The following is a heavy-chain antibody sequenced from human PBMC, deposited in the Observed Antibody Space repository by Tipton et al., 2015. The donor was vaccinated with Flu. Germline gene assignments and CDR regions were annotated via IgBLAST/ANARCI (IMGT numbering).Heavy chain of an antibody. J-gene: IGHJ3*02. CDR3: ARAIGFRDSTTCAEAYDI. CDR2: IYYSGTT. V-gene: IGHV4-39*07. CDR1: GYSISSSTYY. Sequence: TLSLTCTVSGYSISSSTYYWGWIRQPPGKGLEWVGNIYYSGTTYYNPSLQSRVTISADTSKNQFSLQLSSVTAADTAVYYCARAIGFRDSTTCAEAYDIWGQGTMVTVSP. D-gene: IGHD2-2*01.